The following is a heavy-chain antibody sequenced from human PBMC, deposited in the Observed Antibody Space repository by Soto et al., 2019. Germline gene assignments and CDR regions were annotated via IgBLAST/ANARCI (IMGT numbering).Heavy chain of an antibody. Sequence: SETLSLTCTVSGGSISSGDYYWSWIRQPPGNGLEWIGYIYYSGSTYYNPSLKSRVTISVDTSKNQFSLKLSSVTAADTAVYYCARDVDTAMVTRGRPCINYFDDWGQGTRVTVSS. CDR3: ARDVDTAMVTRGRPCINYFDD. J-gene: IGHJ4*02. CDR2: IYYSGST. V-gene: IGHV4-30-4*01. CDR1: GGSISSGDYY. D-gene: IGHD5-18*01.